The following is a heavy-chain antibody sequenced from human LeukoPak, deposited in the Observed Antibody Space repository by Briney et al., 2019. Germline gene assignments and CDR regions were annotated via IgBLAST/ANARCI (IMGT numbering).Heavy chain of an antibody. J-gene: IGHJ4*02. CDR2: IYYSGST. Sequence: SETLSLTCTVSGGSISSHYWSWIRQPPGKGLEWIGSIYYSGSTNYNPSLKSRVTISVDTSKNQFSLNLSSVTAADTAVYYCARGSRGFYGDYDYWGQGTLVTVSS. D-gene: IGHD4-17*01. CDR3: ARGSRGFYGDYDY. CDR1: GGSISSHY. V-gene: IGHV4-59*11.